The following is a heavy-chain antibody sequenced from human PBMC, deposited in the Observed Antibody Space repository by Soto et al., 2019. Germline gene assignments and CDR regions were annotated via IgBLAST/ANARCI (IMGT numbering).Heavy chain of an antibody. V-gene: IGHV1-2*04. D-gene: IGHD6-13*01. Sequence: ASVKVSCKASGYTFTGYYMHWVRQAPGQGLEWMGWINPNSGGTNYAQKFQGWVTMTRDTSISTAYMELRSLRSDDTAVYYCARMREGIAAAGKGRGNWFDPWGQGTLVTVSS. CDR3: ARMREGIAAAGKGRGNWFDP. CDR2: INPNSGGT. CDR1: GYTFTGYY. J-gene: IGHJ5*02.